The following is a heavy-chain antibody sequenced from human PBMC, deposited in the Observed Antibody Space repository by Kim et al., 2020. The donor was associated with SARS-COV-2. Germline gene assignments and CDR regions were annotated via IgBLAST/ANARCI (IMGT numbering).Heavy chain of an antibody. CDR1: GYTFTSYC. Sequence: ASVKVSCKASGYTFTSYCLHWVRQAPGQSLEWMGWIDVANTNTHYSENFQGRVTISRDTSATTDYIELSSLRSEDTAVYYCARDGRSVDYYFDYWGQGTLVTVSS. J-gene: IGHJ4*02. CDR2: IDVANTNT. V-gene: IGHV1-3*01. CDR3: ARDGRSVDYYFDY.